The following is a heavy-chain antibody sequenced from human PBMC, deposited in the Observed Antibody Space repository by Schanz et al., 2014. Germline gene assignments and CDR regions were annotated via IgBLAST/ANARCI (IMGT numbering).Heavy chain of an antibody. Sequence: QVHLVQSGAEVHKPGASLKISCKASGYTFTNFFLHWVRQAIGQGPEWMGWMQPDSGKTHYAEKCQGRVDMTRDVSISTAYMELSSLAAEDTAVYYCARGRTFDYWGQGTLVTVSS. CDR3: ARGRTFDY. V-gene: IGHV1-8*02. CDR2: MQPDSGKT. J-gene: IGHJ4*02. CDR1: GYTFTNFF.